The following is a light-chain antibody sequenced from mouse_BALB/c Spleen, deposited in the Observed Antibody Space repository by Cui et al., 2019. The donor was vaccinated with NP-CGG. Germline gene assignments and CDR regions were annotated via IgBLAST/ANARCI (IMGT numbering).Light chain of an antibody. CDR2: GTN. CDR3: ALWYSNHWV. CDR1: TGGVTTSNY. J-gene: IGLJ1*01. Sequence: QAVVSHVPAPTTSPGETVPLTCRSGTGGVTTSNYANWVQEKPDHLFTGLIGGTNNRAPGVPARFSGSLIGDQAALTITGARTEDEAIYFCALWYSNHWVFGGGTKLTVL. V-gene: IGLV1*01.